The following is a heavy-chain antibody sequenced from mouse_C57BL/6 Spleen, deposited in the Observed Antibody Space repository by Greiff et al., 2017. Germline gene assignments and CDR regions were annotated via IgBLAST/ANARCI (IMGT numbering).Heavy chain of an antibody. V-gene: IGHV3-3*01. CDR2: TFYSGVT. D-gene: IGHD2-1*01. CDR3: ARADGNYEYAMDY. J-gene: IGHJ4*01. Sequence: EVQVVESGPSLVRPSQTLSLTCTVTGFSINSDCYWIWIRQFPGNKLEYIGYTFYSGVTYYNPSLESRTHITRDTSKNQFSLKLSSVTTEDTATYYCARADGNYEYAMDYWGQGTSVTVSS. CDR1: GFSINSDCY.